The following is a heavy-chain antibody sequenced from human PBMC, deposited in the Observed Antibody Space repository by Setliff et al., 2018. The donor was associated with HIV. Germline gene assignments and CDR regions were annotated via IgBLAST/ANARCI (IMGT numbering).Heavy chain of an antibody. J-gene: IGHJ4*02. CDR3: ASVLNRFPVGY. D-gene: IGHD3-16*01. CDR1: GFTFSSYE. CDR2: ISSSGSTL. V-gene: IGHV3-48*03. Sequence: GGSLRLSCAASGFTFSSYEMNWVRQAPGKGLEWVSYISSSGSTLYHADSVKGRFTISRDNAKKSLYLQMNSLRAEDTAVYYCASVLNRFPVGYWGQGTLVTSPQ.